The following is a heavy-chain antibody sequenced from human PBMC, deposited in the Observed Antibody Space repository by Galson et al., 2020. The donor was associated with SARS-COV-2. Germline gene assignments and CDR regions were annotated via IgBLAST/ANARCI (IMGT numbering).Heavy chain of an antibody. V-gene: IGHV1-3*01. CDR3: ARGYSSSLRFDP. D-gene: IGHD6-13*01. CDR1: GYSFTSYT. J-gene: IGHJ5*02. CDR2: INAANGYT. Sequence: ASVKVSCKASGYSFTSYTMHWVRQAPGQRLEWMGRINAANGYTKYSQEFRGRVTISYDTSASTAYMALSSLRSDDTAVYYCARGYSSSLRFDPWGPGTLVTVSP.